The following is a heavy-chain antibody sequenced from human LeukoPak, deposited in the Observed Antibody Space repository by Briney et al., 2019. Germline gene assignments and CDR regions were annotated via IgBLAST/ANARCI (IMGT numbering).Heavy chain of an antibody. CDR3: ARDQDILTGYHARDWFDP. V-gene: IGHV1-18*04. CDR2: ISAYNGNT. Sequence: GASVKVSCKASGYTFTSYGISWVRQAPGQGLEWMGWISAYNGNTNYAQKLQGRVTMTTDTSTSTAYMELRSLRSDDTAVYYCARDQDILTGYHARDWFDPWGQGTLVTVSS. D-gene: IGHD3-9*01. J-gene: IGHJ5*02. CDR1: GYTFTSYG.